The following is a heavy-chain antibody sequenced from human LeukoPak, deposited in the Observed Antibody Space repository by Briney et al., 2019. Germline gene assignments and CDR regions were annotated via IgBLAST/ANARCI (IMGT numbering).Heavy chain of an antibody. D-gene: IGHD6-19*01. CDR3: ATKQWLAPPPDS. V-gene: IGHV3-74*01. Sequence: HPGGSLRLSCAAPGFTLSKYWMLWVRQAPGKGLESVSRINTDGTVTTYADSVKGRFTVSSDNADNTMFLQMNSVRDEDTAVYYCATKQWLAPPPDSWGQGTPVTVSS. J-gene: IGHJ4*02. CDR2: INTDGTVT. CDR1: GFTLSKYW.